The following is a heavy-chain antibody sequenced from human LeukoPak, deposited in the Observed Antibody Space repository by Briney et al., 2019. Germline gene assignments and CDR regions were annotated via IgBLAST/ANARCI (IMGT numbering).Heavy chain of an antibody. CDR3: ARGRLGGSGSYYNFLDY. CDR1: CGSISSYY. J-gene: IGHJ4*02. CDR2: TSYSGST. V-gene: IGHV4-59*01. D-gene: IGHD3-10*01. Sequence: PSETLSLTCTVSCGSISSYYWSWIRQPPGKGLEWIGYTSYSGSTNYNPSLKSRVTISVDTSRNQFSLKLSSVTAADTPVYYCARGRLGGSGSYYNFLDYWGQGTLVSVSS.